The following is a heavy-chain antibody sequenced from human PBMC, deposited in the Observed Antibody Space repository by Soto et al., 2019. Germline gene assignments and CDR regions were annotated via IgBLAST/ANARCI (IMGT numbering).Heavy chain of an antibody. V-gene: IGHV3-30*18. Sequence: GGSMRLSCAASGFTFSSYGMHWVRQAPGKGLEWVAVISYDGSNKYYADSVKGRFTISRDNSKNTLYLQMNSLRAEDTAVYYCAKDGPRDGSESYYNLYLVYWGHGTLATVSS. D-gene: IGHD3-10*01. CDR1: GFTFSSYG. CDR3: AKDGPRDGSESYYNLYLVY. CDR2: ISYDGSNK. J-gene: IGHJ4*01.